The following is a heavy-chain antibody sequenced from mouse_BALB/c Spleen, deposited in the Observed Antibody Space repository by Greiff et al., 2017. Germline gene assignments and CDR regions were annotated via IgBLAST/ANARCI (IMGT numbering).Heavy chain of an antibody. CDR2: INLGSSTI. Sequence: EVKVVESGGGLVQPGGSLNLSCAASGFDFSRYWMSWARQAPGKGQEWIGEINLGSSTINYTPSLKDKFIISRDNAKNTLYLQMSKVRSEDTALYYCARRYDYDHAMDYWGQGTSVTVSS. CDR1: GFDFSRYW. J-gene: IGHJ4*01. V-gene: IGHV4-2*02. CDR3: ARRYDYDHAMDY. D-gene: IGHD2-4*01.